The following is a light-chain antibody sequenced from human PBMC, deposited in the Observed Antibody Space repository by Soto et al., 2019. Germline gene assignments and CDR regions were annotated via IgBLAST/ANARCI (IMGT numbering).Light chain of an antibody. J-gene: IGKJ3*01. CDR1: RSVLYSSNNKSY. CDR3: HQYYNIPFT. Sequence: DIVMTQSPDSLAVSLGERATINCKSSRSVLYSSNNKSYLAWYQRKPGQPPKLLIYWASTRESGVPDRFSGSGSATDFTLTISSLQAEDVATYYCHQYYNIPFTFGPGTKVDI. CDR2: WAS. V-gene: IGKV4-1*01.